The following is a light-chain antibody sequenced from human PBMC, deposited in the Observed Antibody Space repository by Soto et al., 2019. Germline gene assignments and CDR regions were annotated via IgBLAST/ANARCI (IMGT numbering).Light chain of an antibody. V-gene: IGLV2-8*01. Sequence: QSVLTQPPSASGSPGQSVTISCTGAGTDVGQYNYVYWYQQHPGKAPKLLIHHVSRRPSGVPARFSGSKSGNTASLTVSGLQTEDEADYYCSSYGGFNTVLFGGGTKVTVL. J-gene: IGLJ2*01. CDR1: GTDVGQYNY. CDR2: HVS. CDR3: SSYGGFNTVL.